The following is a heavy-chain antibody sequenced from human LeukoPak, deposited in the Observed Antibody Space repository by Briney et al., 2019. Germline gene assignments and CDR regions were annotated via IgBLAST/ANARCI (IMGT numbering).Heavy chain of an antibody. CDR3: ARAGYSYGTGYYFDY. Sequence: SETLSLTCTVSGGSISSYYWSWIRLPPGKGLEWIGYIYYTGATYYNPSLKSRVTISLDTSKNQFSLKLSSVTAADAAVYYCARAGYSYGTGYYFDYWGPGSPGHRLL. J-gene: IGHJ4*02. CDR2: IYYTGAT. V-gene: IGHV4-59*01. D-gene: IGHD5-18*01. CDR1: GGSISSYY.